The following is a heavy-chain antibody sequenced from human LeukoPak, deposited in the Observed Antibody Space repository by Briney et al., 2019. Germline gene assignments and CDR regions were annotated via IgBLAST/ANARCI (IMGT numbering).Heavy chain of an antibody. V-gene: IGHV1-3*01. Sequence: ASVKVSCKASGYTFTAYAMHWVRRAPGQRLEWMGWINAGNGDTKYSQKFQGRVTIARDTSASTAYMELSSLRSEDTAVYYCARDRGGTGDFDYWGQGTLVTVFS. CDR1: GYTFTAYA. D-gene: IGHD1-1*01. CDR3: ARDRGGTGDFDY. J-gene: IGHJ4*02. CDR2: INAGNGDT.